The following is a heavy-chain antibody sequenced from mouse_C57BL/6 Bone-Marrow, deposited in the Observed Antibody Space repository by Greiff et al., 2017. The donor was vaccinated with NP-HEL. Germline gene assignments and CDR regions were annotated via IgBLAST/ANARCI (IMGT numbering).Heavy chain of an antibody. CDR3: ASGRGPFDY. V-gene: IGHV1-54*01. D-gene: IGHD3-2*02. J-gene: IGHJ2*01. CDR2: INPGSGGT. Sequence: VQVVESGAELVRPGTSVKVSCKASGYAFTNYLIEWVKQRPGQGLEWIGVINPGSGGTNYNEKFKGKATLTADKSSSTAYMQLSSLTSEDSAVYFCASGRGPFDYWGQGTTLTVSS. CDR1: GYAFTNYL.